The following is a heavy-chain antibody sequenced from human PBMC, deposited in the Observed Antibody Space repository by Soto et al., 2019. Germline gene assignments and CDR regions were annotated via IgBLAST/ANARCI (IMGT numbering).Heavy chain of an antibody. J-gene: IGHJ6*02. V-gene: IGHV4-59*01. D-gene: IGHD1-1*01. CDR1: GGSISSYY. Sequence: QVQLQESGPGLVKPSETLPLTCTVSGGSISSYYWSWIRQPPGKGLEWIGYIYYSGSTNYNPSLKSRVTISVDTSKNHFSLKLSSVTAADTAVYYCAREGTTVDSYYYYGMDVWGQGTTVTVSS. CDR2: IYYSGST. CDR3: AREGTTVDSYYYYGMDV.